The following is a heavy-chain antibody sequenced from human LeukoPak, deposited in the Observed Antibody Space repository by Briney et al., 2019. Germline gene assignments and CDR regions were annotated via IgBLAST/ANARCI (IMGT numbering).Heavy chain of an antibody. CDR1: GGTFSSYA. CDR3: ARQALAVAGMNWFDP. D-gene: IGHD6-19*01. Sequence: ASVKVSCKASGGTFSSYAISWVRQAPGQGLEWMGGIIPIFGTANYAQKFQGRVTITADKSTSTAYMELSSLRSEDTAVYYCARQALAVAGMNWFDPWGQGTLVTVSS. J-gene: IGHJ5*02. V-gene: IGHV1-69*06. CDR2: IIPIFGTA.